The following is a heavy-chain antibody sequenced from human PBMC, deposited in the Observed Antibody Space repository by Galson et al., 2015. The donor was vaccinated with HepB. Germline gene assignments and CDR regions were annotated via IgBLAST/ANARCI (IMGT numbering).Heavy chain of an antibody. CDR1: GYTLTSYY. Sequence: SVKVSCKASGYTLTSYYMHWVRQAPGQGLEWMGIIKPSGGSTTYSQKFQDRVTMTRDTSTSTVYMELSTLRSEDTAVYYCARGTMITFGGVDRFDPWGQGTLVTVSS. D-gene: IGHD3-16*01. J-gene: IGHJ5*02. CDR2: IKPSGGST. V-gene: IGHV1-46*01. CDR3: ARGTMITFGGVDRFDP.